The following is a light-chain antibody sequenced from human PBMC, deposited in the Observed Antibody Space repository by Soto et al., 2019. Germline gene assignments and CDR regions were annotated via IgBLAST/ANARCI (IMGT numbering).Light chain of an antibody. CDR1: QSLDNC. J-gene: IGKJ3*01. CDR3: QQSSAATFT. V-gene: IGKV1-39*01. Sequence: RSWASQSLDNCLAWYQQKPGKAPKLLIFAASSLQGGVPSRFSGSGSRTDFTRAISSLQPEDVATDYCQQSSAATFTFGPGTQVDIK. CDR2: AAS.